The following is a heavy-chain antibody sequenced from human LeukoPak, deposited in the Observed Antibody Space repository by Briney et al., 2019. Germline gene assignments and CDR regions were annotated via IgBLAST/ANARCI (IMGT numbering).Heavy chain of an antibody. CDR3: TTKVMRGNLGDDYDD. Sequence: PGGSLRLSCSVSGVTFRNYGMHWARQAPGKGLEWVALISSDGIDKLYGASVKGRFTISRDDSKSTLYLQMNSLTAEDTAVYYCTTKVMRGNLGDDYDDWGQGTLVTVSS. CDR1: GVTFRNYG. D-gene: IGHD5-12*01. CDR2: ISSDGIDK. J-gene: IGHJ4*02. V-gene: IGHV3-30*03.